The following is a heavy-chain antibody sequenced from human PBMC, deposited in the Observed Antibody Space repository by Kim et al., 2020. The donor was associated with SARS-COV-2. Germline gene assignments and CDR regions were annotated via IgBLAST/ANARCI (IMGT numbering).Heavy chain of an antibody. CDR2: INHSGST. Sequence: SETLSLTCAVYGGSFSGYYWSWIRQPPGKGLEWIGEINHSGSTNYNPSLKSRVTISVDTSKNQFSLKLSSVTAADTAVYYCARQMVAVRGVIITSYYYYYYGMDVWGQGTTVTVSS. CDR1: GGSFSGYY. J-gene: IGHJ6*02. CDR3: ARQMVAVRGVIITSYYYYYYGMDV. V-gene: IGHV4-34*01. D-gene: IGHD3-10*01.